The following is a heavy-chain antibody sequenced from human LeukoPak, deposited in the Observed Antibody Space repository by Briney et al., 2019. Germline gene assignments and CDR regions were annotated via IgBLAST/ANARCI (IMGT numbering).Heavy chain of an antibody. CDR2: IYSGGST. CDR3: AKLLYYYDSSQPY. V-gene: IGHV3-53*01. J-gene: IGHJ4*02. CDR1: GFTVSSNS. Sequence: GGSLRLSCTVSGFTVSSNSMSWVRQAPGKGLEWVSFIYSGGSTHYSDSVKGRFTISRDNSKNTLYLQMNSLRAEDTAVYYCAKLLYYYDSSQPYWGQGTLVTVSS. D-gene: IGHD3-22*01.